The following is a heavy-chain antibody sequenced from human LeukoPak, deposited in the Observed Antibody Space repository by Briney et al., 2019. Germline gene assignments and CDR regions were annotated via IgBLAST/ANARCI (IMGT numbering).Heavy chain of an antibody. J-gene: IGHJ6*02. CDR2: ISSSGSTI. Sequence: GGSLRLSCGASGFTFSSYEMNWVRQAPGKGLEWVSYISSSGSTIYYSDSVKGRFTISRDNAKNSLYLQMNSLRAEDTAVYYCAREPLWFGELYYYYYGMDVWGQGTTVTVSS. V-gene: IGHV3-48*03. D-gene: IGHD3-10*01. CDR1: GFTFSSYE. CDR3: AREPLWFGELYYYYYGMDV.